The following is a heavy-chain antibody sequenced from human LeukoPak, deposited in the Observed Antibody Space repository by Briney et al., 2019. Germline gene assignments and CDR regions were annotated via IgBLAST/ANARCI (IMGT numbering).Heavy chain of an antibody. D-gene: IGHD1-14*01. CDR1: GFTFSSYG. J-gene: IGHJ4*02. V-gene: IGHV3-48*04. CDR2: ISSSGSTK. Sequence: GGSLRLSCAASGFTFSSYGMHWVRQAPGKGLEWVSDISSSGSTKYYADSVKGRFTISRDNAKNSLFLQMNSLRAEDTAIYYCASGTQSDYRGQGTLVTVSS. CDR3: ASGTQSDY.